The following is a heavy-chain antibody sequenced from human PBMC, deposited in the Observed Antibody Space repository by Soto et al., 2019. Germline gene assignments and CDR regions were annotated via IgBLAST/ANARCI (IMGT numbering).Heavy chain of an antibody. J-gene: IGHJ5*02. D-gene: IGHD3-3*01. CDR3: ARDQSSDYDFWSGYRNWFDP. CDR2: IYYSGST. Sequence: QVQLQESGPGLVKPSQTLSLTCTVSGGSISSGGYYWSWIRQHPGKGLEWIGYIYYSGSTYYNPSLKGRVTLSVDTSKNQFSLKPSSVTAADKAVYYCARDQSSDYDFWSGYRNWFDPWGQGTLVTVSS. CDR1: GGSISSGGYY. V-gene: IGHV4-31*03.